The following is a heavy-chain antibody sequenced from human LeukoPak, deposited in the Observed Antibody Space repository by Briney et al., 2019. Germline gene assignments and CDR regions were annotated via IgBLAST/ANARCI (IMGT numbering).Heavy chain of an antibody. D-gene: IGHD3-22*01. CDR3: ARADRSGYFGNVVAFDV. J-gene: IGHJ3*01. CDR2: IHSSGSS. CDR1: GGPINSNSYS. V-gene: IGHV4-61*02. Sequence: SQTLSLTCTVSGGPINSNSYSWTWIRQPAGKGLEWIGRIHSSGSSDYTPSLRSRATISVDTSKNQFSLKLSSVTAADTAVYYCARADRSGYFGNVVAFDVWGQGTMVTVSS.